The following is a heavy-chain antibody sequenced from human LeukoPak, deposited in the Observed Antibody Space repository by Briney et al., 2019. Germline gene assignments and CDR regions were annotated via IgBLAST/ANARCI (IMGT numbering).Heavy chain of an antibody. Sequence: GGSLRLPCAASGFTFSSYGMHWVRQAPGKGLEWVAFIRFDGSYNSYSDSVKGRFTISRDNSKNTLYLQMNSLRAEDTAVYYCAKVRLGYCSGGSCSRGGTSMDVWGRGTTVTISS. CDR3: AKVRLGYCSGGSCSRGGTSMDV. D-gene: IGHD2-15*01. V-gene: IGHV3-30*02. CDR2: IRFDGSYN. J-gene: IGHJ6*03. CDR1: GFTFSSYG.